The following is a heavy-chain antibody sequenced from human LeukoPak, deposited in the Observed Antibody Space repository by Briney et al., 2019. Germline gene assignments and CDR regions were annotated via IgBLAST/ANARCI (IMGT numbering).Heavy chain of an antibody. J-gene: IGHJ4*02. Sequence: RASVKVSCKASGYTITGYYMHWVRQAPGQGLEWMGWINPNSGGTNYAQKFQGRVTMTRDTSISTAYMELSRLRSDDTAVYYCARNQGYCSSTSCPHDDYWGQGTLVTVSS. V-gene: IGHV1-2*02. CDR2: INPNSGGT. D-gene: IGHD2-2*01. CDR1: GYTITGYY. CDR3: ARNQGYCSSTSCPHDDY.